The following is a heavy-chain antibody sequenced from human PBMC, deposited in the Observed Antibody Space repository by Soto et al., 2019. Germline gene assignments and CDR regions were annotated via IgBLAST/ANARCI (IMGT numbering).Heavy chain of an antibody. V-gene: IGHV4-4*02. CDR3: ARGLGYCTNGVYSYHYYYGMDV. D-gene: IGHD2-8*01. CDR2: IYHSGST. J-gene: IGHJ6*02. CDR1: GGSISSSNW. Sequence: PSETLSLTCAVSGGSISSSNWWSWVRQPPGKGLEWIGEIYHSGSTNYNPSLKSRVTISVDKSKNQFSLKLSSVTAADTAVYYCARGLGYCTNGVYSYHYYYGMDVWGQGTTVTVSS.